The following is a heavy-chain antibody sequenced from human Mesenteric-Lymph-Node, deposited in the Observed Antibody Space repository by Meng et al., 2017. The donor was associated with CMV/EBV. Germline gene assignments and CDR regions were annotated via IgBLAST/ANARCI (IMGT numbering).Heavy chain of an antibody. CDR1: SITLSRSW. CDR2: IKEDGSVQ. D-gene: IGHD5-12*01. V-gene: IGHV3-7*03. J-gene: IGHJ4*02. CDR3: AKDYLRGYPVVGFDY. Sequence: GESLKISCRGSSITLSRSWMSWVRQAPGKGLEWVANIKEDGSVQYYVDSVKGRFAISRDDSENTLHLQMNSLRAEDTAVYYCAKDYLRGYPVVGFDYWGQGTLVTVSS.